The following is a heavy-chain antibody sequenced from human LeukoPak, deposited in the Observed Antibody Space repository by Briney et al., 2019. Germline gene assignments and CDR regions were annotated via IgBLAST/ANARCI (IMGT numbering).Heavy chain of an antibody. Sequence: PSETLSLTCTVSGGYISSYYWSWIRQPPGKGLEWIRYIYYSGSTNYNPSLKSRVTISVDTSKNQFSLKLSSVTAADTAVYYCAREEAVAGTPSFDYWGQGTLVTVSS. D-gene: IGHD6-19*01. CDR3: AREEAVAGTPSFDY. J-gene: IGHJ4*02. V-gene: IGHV4-59*01. CDR1: GGYISSYY. CDR2: IYYSGST.